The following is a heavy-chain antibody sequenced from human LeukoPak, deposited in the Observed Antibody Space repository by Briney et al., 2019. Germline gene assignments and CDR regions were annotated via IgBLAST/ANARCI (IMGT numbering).Heavy chain of an antibody. J-gene: IGHJ4*02. CDR2: INHSGST. Sequence: SETLSLTCAVYGGSFSGYYWSWIRQPPGKGLEWIGEINHSGSTNYNPSLKSRVTISMDTSKNQFSLRLGSVTAADTASGGYGLIDYWGQGTLVTVSS. CDR1: GGSFSGYY. V-gene: IGHV4-34*06. CDR3: GLIDY. D-gene: IGHD1-26*01.